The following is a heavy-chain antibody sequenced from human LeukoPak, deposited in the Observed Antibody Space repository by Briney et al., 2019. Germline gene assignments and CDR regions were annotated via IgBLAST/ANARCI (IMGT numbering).Heavy chain of an antibody. Sequence: ASVKVSCKASGYTFTSYGFSWVRQPPGQGLEWMGWISAYNGNTNYAQKLQGRVTMTTDTSTSTAYMELRSLRSDDTAVYYCAREVYYDSSGYYDYWGQGTLVTVSS. CDR2: ISAYNGNT. CDR3: AREVYYDSSGYYDY. D-gene: IGHD3-22*01. V-gene: IGHV1-18*01. CDR1: GYTFTSYG. J-gene: IGHJ4*02.